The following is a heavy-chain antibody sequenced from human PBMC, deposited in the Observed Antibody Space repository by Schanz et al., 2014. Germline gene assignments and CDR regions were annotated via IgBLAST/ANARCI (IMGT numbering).Heavy chain of an antibody. Sequence: VQLVESGGGVVQPGGSLRLSCAASGFTFNSYAMTWVRQAPGKGLEWVSSISHSGGSKYYADSVKGRFTISRDNSENTLYLQMNSLSADDTAVFYCAKGMGYCSGGTCYDYYYYGLDVWGQGTTVTVSS. CDR3: AKGMGYCSGGTCYDYYYYGLDV. D-gene: IGHD2-15*01. CDR2: ISHSGGSK. V-gene: IGHV3-23*04. J-gene: IGHJ6*02. CDR1: GFTFNSYA.